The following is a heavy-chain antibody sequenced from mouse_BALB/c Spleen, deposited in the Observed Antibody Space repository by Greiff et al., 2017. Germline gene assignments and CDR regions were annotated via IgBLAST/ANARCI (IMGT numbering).Heavy chain of an antibody. CDR2: ISSGGST. CDR1: GFTFSSYA. Sequence: EVKVVESGGGLVKPGGSLKLSCAASGFTFSSYAMSWVRQTPEKRLEWVASISSGGSTYYPDSVKGRFTISRDNARNILYLQMSSLRSEDTAMYYCAMSTVVAPPFAYWGQGTLVTVSA. J-gene: IGHJ3*01. CDR3: AMSTVVAPPFAY. D-gene: IGHD1-1*01. V-gene: IGHV5-6-5*01.